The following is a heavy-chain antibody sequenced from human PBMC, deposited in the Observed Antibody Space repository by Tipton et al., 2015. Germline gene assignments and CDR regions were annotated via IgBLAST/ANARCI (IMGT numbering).Heavy chain of an antibody. CDR2: VYYSGST. J-gene: IGHJ6*02. V-gene: IGHV4-61*05. CDR3: ARDCRGGGGCHYYYGMDV. Sequence: GLVKPSETTSLTCTVSGGSISSSFYYWGWIRQPPGKGLEWIGYVYYSGSTNYNPSLKSRVTISVDTSKNQFSLKVNSVTAADTAVYYCARDCRGGGGCHYYYGMDVWGQGTTVTVSS. D-gene: IGHD2-21*01. CDR1: GGSISSSFYY.